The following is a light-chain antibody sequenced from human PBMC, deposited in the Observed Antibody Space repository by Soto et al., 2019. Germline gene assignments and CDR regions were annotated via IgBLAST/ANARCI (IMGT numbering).Light chain of an antibody. CDR3: QKYSSVPV. Sequence: DIQMTQSPTSLSASVGDRVTITCRASQGIRTFVAWYQQKPGKAHKLLIYAASTLQSGVPSRFSGSGSGTDFTLTINSLQPEDVATYSCQKYSSVPVFGPGTKVEIK. CDR1: QGIRTF. V-gene: IGKV1-27*01. J-gene: IGKJ3*01. CDR2: AAS.